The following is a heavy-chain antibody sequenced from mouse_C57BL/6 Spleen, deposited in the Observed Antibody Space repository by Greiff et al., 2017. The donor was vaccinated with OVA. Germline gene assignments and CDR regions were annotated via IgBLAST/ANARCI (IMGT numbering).Heavy chain of an antibody. CDR1: GYTFTSYW. CDR3: AMVFVTGGGY. Sequence: VQLQQPGAELVKPGASVKVSCKASGYTFTSYWLHWVTQRPGQGLAWIGRLHPSDSDTNYNQKFKGKATLTVDKSSSPAYMQLSSLTSEGSAVYYCAMVFVTGGGYWGKGTTLTVSS. J-gene: IGHJ2*01. D-gene: IGHD2-12*01. V-gene: IGHV1-74*01. CDR2: LHPSDSDT.